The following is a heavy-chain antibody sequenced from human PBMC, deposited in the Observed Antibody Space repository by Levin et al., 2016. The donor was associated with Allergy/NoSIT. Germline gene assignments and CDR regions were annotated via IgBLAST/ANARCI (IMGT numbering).Heavy chain of an antibody. J-gene: IGHJ3*02. CDR2: IYPGDSDT. V-gene: IGHV5-51*01. CDR1: GYSFTSYW. D-gene: IGHD3-10*01. CDR3: ARHEVMVRGRVGPGFAFDI. Sequence: GGSLRLSCKGSGYSFTSYWIGWVRQMPGKGLEWMGIIYPGDSDTRYSPSFQGQVTISADKSISTAYLQWSSLKASDTAMYYCARHEVMVRGRVGPGFAFDIWGQGTMVTVSS.